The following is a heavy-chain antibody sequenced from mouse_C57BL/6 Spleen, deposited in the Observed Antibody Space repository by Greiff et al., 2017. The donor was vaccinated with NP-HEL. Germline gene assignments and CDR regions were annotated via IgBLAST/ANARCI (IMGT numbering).Heavy chain of an antibody. CDR1: GYTFTSYW. D-gene: IGHD1-1*01. CDR3: ARSGDYYGSSLDY. J-gene: IGHJ2*01. Sequence: VQLQQPGAELVRPGSSVKLSCKASGYTFTSYWMHWVKQRPIQGLEWIGNIDPSDSETHYNQKFKDKATLTVDKSSSTAYMQLSSLTSEDSAVYYCARSGDYYGSSLDYWGQGTTLTVSS. V-gene: IGHV1-52*01. CDR2: IDPSDSET.